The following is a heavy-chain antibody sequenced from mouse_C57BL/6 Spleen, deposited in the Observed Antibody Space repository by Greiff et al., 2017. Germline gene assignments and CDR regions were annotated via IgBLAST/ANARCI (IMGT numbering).Heavy chain of an antibody. V-gene: IGHV1-82*01. Sequence: VQLQQSGPELVKPGASVKISCKASGYAFSSSWMNWVKQRPGKGLEWIGRIYPGDGDTNYNGKFKGKATLTADKSSSTAYMQLSSLTSEDSAVYFCARADGSPSYWYFDVWGTGTTVTVSS. J-gene: IGHJ1*03. D-gene: IGHD1-1*01. CDR2: IYPGDGDT. CDR3: ARADGSPSYWYFDV. CDR1: GYAFSSSW.